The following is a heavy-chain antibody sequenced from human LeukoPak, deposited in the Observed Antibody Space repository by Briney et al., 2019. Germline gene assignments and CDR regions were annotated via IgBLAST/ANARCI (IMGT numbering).Heavy chain of an antibody. V-gene: IGHV3-30*03. CDR3: AREGYYGSGSPPSLYFDY. CDR1: GFTFSNAY. D-gene: IGHD3-10*01. Sequence: GGSLRLSCAASGFTFSNAYMNWVRQAPGKGLEWVAVTSSDLNVKLYADSVKGRFTISRDNSRSTLYLQMNSLRPEDTAIYYCAREGYYGSGSPPSLYFDYWGQGTLVTVSS. CDR2: TSSDLNVK. J-gene: IGHJ4*02.